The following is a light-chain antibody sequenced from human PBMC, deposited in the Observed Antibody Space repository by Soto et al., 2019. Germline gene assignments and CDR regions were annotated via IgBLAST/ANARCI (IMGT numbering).Light chain of an antibody. CDR1: QIVGKNY. J-gene: IGKJ4*01. V-gene: IGKV3-20*01. CDR2: DAS. CDR3: QQYAYSPLT. Sequence: EIVLTQSPGTLSLSPGERATLSCRASQIVGKNYLAWFQQKLGQAPRLFIYDASNRATGIPDRFSGSGSGTDFTLTINRLEPEDFAVYDCQQYAYSPLTFGGGTKVELK.